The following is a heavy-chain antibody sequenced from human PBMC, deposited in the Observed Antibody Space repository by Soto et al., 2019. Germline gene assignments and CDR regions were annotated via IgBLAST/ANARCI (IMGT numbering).Heavy chain of an antibody. CDR1: GFTFSSYA. Sequence: EVQLLESGGGLVQPGGSLRLSCAASGFTFSSYALSWVLQAPGKGLEWVSAISGSGGSTYYADSVKGRFTISRDNSKNTLYLQMNSLRAEDTAVYYCAKDNIVVVVAATPDYCGQGTLFTVSS. CDR2: ISGSGGST. D-gene: IGHD2-15*01. J-gene: IGHJ4*02. V-gene: IGHV3-23*01. CDR3: AKDNIVVVVAATPDY.